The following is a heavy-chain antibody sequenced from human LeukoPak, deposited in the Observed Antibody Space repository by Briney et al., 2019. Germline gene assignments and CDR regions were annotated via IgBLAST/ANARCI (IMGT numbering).Heavy chain of an antibody. CDR1: GGSISSSSYY. Sequence: PSETLSLTCTVSGGSISSSSYYSGWIRQPPGKGLEWIGSIYYSGSTYYNPSLKSRVTISVDTSKNQFSLKLSSVTAADTAVYYCAREPLDYWGQGTLVTVSS. V-gene: IGHV4-39*02. CDR3: AREPLDY. CDR2: IYYSGST. J-gene: IGHJ4*02.